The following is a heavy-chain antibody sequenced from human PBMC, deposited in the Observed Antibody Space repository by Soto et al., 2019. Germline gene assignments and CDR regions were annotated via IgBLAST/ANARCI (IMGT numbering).Heavy chain of an antibody. CDR3: AKDRFGEYFYYGMDV. V-gene: IGHV3-23*01. CDR2: ISGSGGST. CDR1: GFTFSSYA. D-gene: IGHD3-10*01. J-gene: IGHJ6*02. Sequence: VQLLESGGGLVQPGGSLRLSCAASGFTFSSYAMNWVRQAPGKGLEWVSGISGSGGSTYYADSVKGRFTISGDNSKNTLYLQMNSLRAEDTAVYYCAKDRFGEYFYYGMDVWGQGTTVTVSS.